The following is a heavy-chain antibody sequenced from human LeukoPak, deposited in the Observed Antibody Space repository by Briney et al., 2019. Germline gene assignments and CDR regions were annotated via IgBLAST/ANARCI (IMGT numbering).Heavy chain of an antibody. V-gene: IGHV3-11*04. CDR2: ISSSGSTI. Sequence: GGSLRLSCAASGFTFSDYYMGWIRQAPGKGLEWVSYISSSGSTIYYADSVKGRFTISRDNAKNSLYLQMNSLRAEDTAVYYCARDYPLEYSSSPGGLDYWGQGTLVTVSS. CDR3: ARDYPLEYSSSPGGLDY. J-gene: IGHJ4*02. D-gene: IGHD6-6*01. CDR1: GFTFSDYY.